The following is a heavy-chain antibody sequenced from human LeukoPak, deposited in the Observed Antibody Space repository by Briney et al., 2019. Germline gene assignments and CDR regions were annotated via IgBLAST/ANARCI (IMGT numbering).Heavy chain of an antibody. CDR1: GGTFSSYA. Sequence: ASVKVSCKASGGTFSSYAISWVRQAPGQGLEWMGGIIPIFGTANYAQKFQGRVTITADESTSTAYMELSSLRSEDTAVYYCARPDAAVADPHYYYGMDVWGKGTTVTASS. J-gene: IGHJ6*04. CDR3: ARPDAAVADPHYYYGMDV. V-gene: IGHV1-69*13. D-gene: IGHD6-19*01. CDR2: IIPIFGTA.